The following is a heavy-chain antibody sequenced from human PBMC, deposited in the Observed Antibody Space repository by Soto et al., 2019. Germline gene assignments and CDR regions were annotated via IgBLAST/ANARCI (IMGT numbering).Heavy chain of an antibody. D-gene: IGHD3-22*01. CDR1: GYTFTSYY. CDR3: ARDRWDSSGTPRSGMDV. Sequence: ASVKVSCKASGYTFTSYYMHWVRQAPGQGLEWMGIINPSGGSTSYAQKFQGRVTMTRDTSTSTVYVELSSLRSEDTAVYYCARDRWDSSGTPRSGMDVWGQGTTVTVSS. J-gene: IGHJ6*02. V-gene: IGHV1-46*01. CDR2: INPSGGST.